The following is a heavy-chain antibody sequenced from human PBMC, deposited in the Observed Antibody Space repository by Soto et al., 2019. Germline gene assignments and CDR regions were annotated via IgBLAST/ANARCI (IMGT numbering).Heavy chain of an antibody. D-gene: IGHD3-10*01. V-gene: IGHV3-33*01. CDR3: ARDYYGSELDY. CDR2: IWYDGSNK. Sequence: GGSLRLSCAASGFTFSSYGMHWVRQAPGKGLEWVAVIWYDGSNKYYADSVKGRFTISRDNSKNTLYLQMNSLRAEDTAVYYCARDYYGSELDYWGQGTLVTVSS. CDR1: GFTFSSYG. J-gene: IGHJ4*02.